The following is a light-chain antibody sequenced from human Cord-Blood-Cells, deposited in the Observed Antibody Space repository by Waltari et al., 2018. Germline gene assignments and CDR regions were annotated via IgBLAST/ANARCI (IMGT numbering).Light chain of an antibody. CDR1: QSVSSY. CDR2: DAS. Sequence: EIVLPQSPATLSLSPGERATLSCRASQSVSSYLAWYQQKPGQAPRLLIYDASSRATGIPARFSRSGSGTDFTRPISSLEPEDFAVYYCQQRSNWLTFGGGTKVEIK. V-gene: IGKV3-11*01. CDR3: QQRSNWLT. J-gene: IGKJ4*01.